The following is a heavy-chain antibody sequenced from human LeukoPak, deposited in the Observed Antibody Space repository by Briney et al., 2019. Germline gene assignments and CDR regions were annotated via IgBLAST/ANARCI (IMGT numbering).Heavy chain of an antibody. CDR3: ARGAPLKRIIMVRGDANVFDI. D-gene: IGHD3-10*01. V-gene: IGHV1-69*13. J-gene: IGHJ3*02. CDR1: GGTFSSYA. Sequence: SVKVSCKASGGTFSSYAISWVRQAPGQGLEWMGGIIPIFGTANYAQKFQGIVTITADESTSTAYMELSSLRSEDTAVYYCARGAPLKRIIMVRGDANVFDIWGQGTMVTVSS. CDR2: IIPIFGTA.